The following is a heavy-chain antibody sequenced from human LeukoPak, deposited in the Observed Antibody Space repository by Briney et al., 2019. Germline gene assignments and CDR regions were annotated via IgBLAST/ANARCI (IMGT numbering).Heavy chain of an antibody. Sequence: PSETLSLTCTVPGGSISSYYWSWIRQTPGKGLEWIGYIYYSGSTNYNPSLKSRVTISVDTSKNQFSLKLSSVTAADTAVYYCARGTWIQLWSPFDYWGQGTLVTVSS. J-gene: IGHJ4*02. CDR3: ARGTWIQLWSPFDY. CDR1: GGSISSYY. D-gene: IGHD5-18*01. V-gene: IGHV4-59*01. CDR2: IYYSGST.